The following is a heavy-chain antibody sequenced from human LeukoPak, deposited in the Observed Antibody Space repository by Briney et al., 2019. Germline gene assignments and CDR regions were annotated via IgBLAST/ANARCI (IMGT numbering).Heavy chain of an antibody. V-gene: IGHV4-59*12. CDR2: IYYSGST. Sequence: PSETLSLTCTVSGGSISSYYWSWIRQPPGKGLEWIGYIYYSGSTNYNPSLKSRLTISVDTSKNQISLKLSSVTAADTAVYYCARDFTRVVPAAGYYYYMDVWGKGTTVTVSS. CDR3: ARDFTRVVPAAGYYYYMDV. J-gene: IGHJ6*03. D-gene: IGHD2-2*01. CDR1: GGSISSYY.